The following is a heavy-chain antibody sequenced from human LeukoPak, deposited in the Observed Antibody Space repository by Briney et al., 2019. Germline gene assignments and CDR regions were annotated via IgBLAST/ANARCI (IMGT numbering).Heavy chain of an antibody. Sequence: GGSLRLSCAASGFTFSSYGMHWVRQVPGKGLEWVAFIRYDGSYEDYADSVKGRFTISRVDSKNTLYLQLNSLRGEDTAVYYCAKGREHTDYWGQGTLVTVSS. J-gene: IGHJ4*02. CDR1: GFTFSSYG. CDR2: IRYDGSYE. D-gene: IGHD1/OR15-1a*01. V-gene: IGHV3-30*02. CDR3: AKGREHTDY.